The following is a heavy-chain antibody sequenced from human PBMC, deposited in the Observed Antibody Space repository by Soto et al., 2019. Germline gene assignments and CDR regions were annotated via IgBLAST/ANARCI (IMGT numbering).Heavy chain of an antibody. Sequence: QVQLVQSGPDVKNPGAAVKVSCKTSGYTFTNYAIHWVRQAPGQRLEWMGRINAGNGDTRYSQKFQDRVTITRDTAASTAYMELSSMSSEDTALYSCARFSGDGSGNNFDYWGQGVLLTVSS. D-gene: IGHD3-10*01. CDR2: INAGNGDT. CDR1: GYTFTNYA. CDR3: ARFSGDGSGNNFDY. J-gene: IGHJ4*02. V-gene: IGHV1-3*01.